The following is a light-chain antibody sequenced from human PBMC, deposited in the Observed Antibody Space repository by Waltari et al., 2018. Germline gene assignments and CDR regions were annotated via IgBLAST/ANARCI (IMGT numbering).Light chain of an antibody. J-gene: IGKJ1*01. CDR2: WAS. Sequence: DIVMTQSPDSLAVSLGERATINCKSSQSVLFSTNNKNYVAWYQQKTGQPPKLLFYWASTRESGVPDRFSGSGSGTDFTLTISSLQAEDVAVYYCQQYRSTLWTFGQGTRVEIK. V-gene: IGKV4-1*01. CDR3: QQYRSTLWT. CDR1: QSVLFSTNNKNY.